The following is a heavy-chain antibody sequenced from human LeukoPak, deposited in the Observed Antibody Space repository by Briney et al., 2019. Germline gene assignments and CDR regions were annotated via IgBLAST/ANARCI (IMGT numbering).Heavy chain of an antibody. J-gene: IGHJ5*02. CDR2: ISHSGTT. CDR1: GGSINSSNW. Sequence: PSGTLSLTCAVSGGSINSSNWWSWVRQPPGKGLEWIGEISHSGTTNFNPTLKSRVTISLDKSKNQFSLKLSSVTAADTAVYYCARQDSYYDILPGYTLITAFDPWGQGTLVTVSS. CDR3: ARQDSYYDILPGYTLITAFDP. D-gene: IGHD3-9*01. V-gene: IGHV4-4*02.